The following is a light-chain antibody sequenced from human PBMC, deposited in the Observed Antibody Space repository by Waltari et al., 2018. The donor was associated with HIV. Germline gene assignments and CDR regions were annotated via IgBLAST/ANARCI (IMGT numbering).Light chain of an antibody. CDR1: SGPVSTSYY. CDR2: STN. V-gene: IGLV8-61*01. J-gene: IGLJ3*02. Sequence: QTVVTQEPSFSVSPGGTVTLTCGLNSGPVSTSYYHSWYQQTPGQTPRTLIYSTNTRSSGVPDRFSGSILGNKAALTITGAQADDESDYYCVLYMGGGIWVFGGGTKVTVL. CDR3: VLYMGGGIWV.